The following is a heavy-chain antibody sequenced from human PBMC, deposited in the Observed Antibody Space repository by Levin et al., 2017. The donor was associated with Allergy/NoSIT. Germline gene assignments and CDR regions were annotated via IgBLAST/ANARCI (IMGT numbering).Heavy chain of an antibody. CDR2: ISWNSGSI. Sequence: QPGGSLRLSCAASGFTFDDYAMHWVRQAPGKGLEWVSGISWNSGSIGYADSVKGRFTISRDNAKNSLYLQMNSLRTEDTALSYCARANIGLPDAFDIWGQGTMVIVSS. D-gene: IGHD4/OR15-4a*01. J-gene: IGHJ3*02. CDR3: ARANIGLPDAFDI. CDR1: GFTFDDYA. V-gene: IGHV3-9*01.